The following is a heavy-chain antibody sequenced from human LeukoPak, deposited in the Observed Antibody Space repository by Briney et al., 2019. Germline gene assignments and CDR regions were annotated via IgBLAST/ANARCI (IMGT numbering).Heavy chain of an antibody. D-gene: IGHD3-22*01. CDR1: GGSISSGDYY. CDR3: ARPYYYDSRIDP. CDR2: MYYSGST. V-gene: IGHV4-30-4*01. J-gene: IGHJ5*02. Sequence: SQTLSLTCTVSGGSISSGDYYWSWIRQPPGKGLEWIAYMYYSGSTYYNPSLKSRVTMSADTSKNLLSLKLSSVTAADTAVYYCARPYYYDSRIDPWGQGILVTVSS.